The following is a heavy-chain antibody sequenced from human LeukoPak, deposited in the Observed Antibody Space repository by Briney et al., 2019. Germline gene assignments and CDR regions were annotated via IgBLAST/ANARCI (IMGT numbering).Heavy chain of an antibody. CDR3: AKPITIFGVAKYYFDY. V-gene: IGHV3-23*01. CDR1: GFTFSSYA. Sequence: GGSLRLSCAASGFTFSSYAMSWVRQAPGKGLEWVSAISGSGGSTYYADSVKGRFTISRDNSKNTLYLQMNSRRAEDTAVYYCAKPITIFGVAKYYFDYWGQGTLVTVSS. D-gene: IGHD3-3*01. J-gene: IGHJ4*02. CDR2: ISGSGGST.